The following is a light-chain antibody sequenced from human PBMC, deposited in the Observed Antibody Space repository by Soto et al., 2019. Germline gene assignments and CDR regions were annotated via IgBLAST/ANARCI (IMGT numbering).Light chain of an antibody. Sequence: QSALAQPPSASGSPGQSVTISCTGTKNDIGVYDFVSWYQHHPGKAPRLIIYEVVQRPSGVPDRFSGSKSGNTASLTVSGLQAADEADYFCKSYAGSNTYVPGTGTKVTVL. J-gene: IGLJ1*01. V-gene: IGLV2-8*01. CDR1: KNDIGVYDF. CDR2: EVV. CDR3: KSYAGSNTYV.